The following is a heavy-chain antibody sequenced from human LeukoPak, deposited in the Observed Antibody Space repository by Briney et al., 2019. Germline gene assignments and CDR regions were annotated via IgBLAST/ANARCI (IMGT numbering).Heavy chain of an antibody. V-gene: IGHV2-5*02. CDR1: GFSLRTRGVG. D-gene: IGHD3-22*01. Sequence: SGPTLLKPTPTLTLTCTCSGFSLRTRGVGVGWIRQPPGQGLEWLLLIYWDDDKRYSPSLKSRLTITKDTSKNQVVLTMTNMDPEDTATYYCAHTTYYYDSSGGRAFDIWGQGRMVTVSS. CDR2: IYWDDDK. CDR3: AHTTYYYDSSGGRAFDI. J-gene: IGHJ3*02.